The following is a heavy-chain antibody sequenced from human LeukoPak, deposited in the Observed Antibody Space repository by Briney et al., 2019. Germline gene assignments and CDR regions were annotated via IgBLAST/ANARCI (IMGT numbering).Heavy chain of an antibody. V-gene: IGHV3-49*04. CDR1: GFTFGDYT. CDR3: TRDQLDSSRYYYADY. D-gene: IGHD3-22*01. J-gene: IGHJ4*02. CDR2: IRNQAYGGTT. Sequence: GRSLRLSCTASGFTFGDYTMNWVRQAPGKGLEWVGFIRNQAYGGTTEYAASVKGRFTISRDGSKSIAYLQMNSLKTEDTAVYYCTRDQLDSSRYYYADYWGQGTLVTVSS.